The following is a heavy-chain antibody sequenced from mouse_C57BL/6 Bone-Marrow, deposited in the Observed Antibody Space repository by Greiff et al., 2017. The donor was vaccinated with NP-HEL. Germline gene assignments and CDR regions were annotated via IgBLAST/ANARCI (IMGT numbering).Heavy chain of an antibody. CDR2: INPYNGGT. CDR3: AIIWPTVVAPYAMDY. Sequence: VQLQQSGPVLVKPGASVKMSCKASGYTFTDYYMNWVKQSHGKSLEWIGVINPYNGGTSYNQKFKGKATLTVDKSSSTAYMELNSLTYEDSAVYYCAIIWPTVVAPYAMDYWGQGTSVTVSS. D-gene: IGHD1-1*01. J-gene: IGHJ4*01. V-gene: IGHV1-19*01. CDR1: GYTFTDYY.